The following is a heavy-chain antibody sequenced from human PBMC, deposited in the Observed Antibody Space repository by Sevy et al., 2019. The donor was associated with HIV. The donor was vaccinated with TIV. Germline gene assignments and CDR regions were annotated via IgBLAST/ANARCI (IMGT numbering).Heavy chain of an antibody. CDR1: GFTFSSYA. Sequence: GGSLRLSCAASGFTFSSYAMFWVRQAPGKGLEWVSIISGSGGTTYYADSVKGRFTISRDNSKNTLYLQMNRLRAEDTAVYYCAKPPARAVTAYYYYGVDVWGQGTTVTVSS. J-gene: IGHJ6*02. D-gene: IGHD6-19*01. CDR3: AKPPARAVTAYYYYGVDV. V-gene: IGHV3-23*01. CDR2: ISGSGGTT.